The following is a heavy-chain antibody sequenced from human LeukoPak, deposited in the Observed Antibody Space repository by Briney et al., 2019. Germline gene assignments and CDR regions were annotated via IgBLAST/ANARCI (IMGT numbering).Heavy chain of an antibody. CDR3: ATGITNPPYYYYGMDV. V-gene: IGHV1-2*02. D-gene: IGHD3-3*01. J-gene: IGHJ6*02. CDR2: INPNSGGT. CDR1: GYTFTGYY. Sequence: ASVKVSCKASGYTFTGYYMHWVRQAPGQGLEWMGWINPNSGGTNYAQKFQGRVTMTRDTSISTAYMELSRLRSDDTAVYYCATGITNPPYYYYGMDVWGQGTTVTVSS.